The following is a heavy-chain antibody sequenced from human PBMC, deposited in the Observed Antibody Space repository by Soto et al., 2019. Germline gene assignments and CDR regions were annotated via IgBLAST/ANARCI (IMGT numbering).Heavy chain of an antibody. D-gene: IGHD3-10*01. Sequence: PAETLSLTCTVSGGFIITYFCIFIRQVPFKGREWIVYIFYNGTTNYNPSLKSRVTMSVDTSKNQFSLKLNSVTAADTAVYYCAAGKVTMVRGKNPYYYYGMDVWGQGTTVTVSS. CDR1: GGFIITYF. J-gene: IGHJ6*02. CDR3: AAGKVTMVRGKNPYYYYGMDV. CDR2: IFYNGTT. V-gene: IGHV4-59*03.